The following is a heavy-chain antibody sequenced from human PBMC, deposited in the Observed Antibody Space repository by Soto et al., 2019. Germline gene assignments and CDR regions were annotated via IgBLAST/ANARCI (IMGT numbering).Heavy chain of an antibody. J-gene: IGHJ6*02. D-gene: IGHD1-20*01. CDR3: AKGRDDNRISNYDGMDV. V-gene: IGHV3-23*01. CDR2: ISGAGGNT. Sequence: EVQLLESGGGLVQPGGSLRLSCAASGFTLSTYAMSWVRQAPGKGLEWVSGISGAGGNTYYADSVKGRFTISRDNSKNNLFLQMSSLRAGDTAVYYCAKGRDDNRISNYDGMDVWGQGTKVTVAS. CDR1: GFTLSTYA.